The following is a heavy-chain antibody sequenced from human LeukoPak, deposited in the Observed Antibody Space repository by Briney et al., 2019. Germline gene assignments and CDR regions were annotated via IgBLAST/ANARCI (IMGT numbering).Heavy chain of an antibody. V-gene: IGHV4-59*01. CDR1: GGSISSYY. CDR2: IYYSGST. CDR3: ARRIAVAGQFDP. D-gene: IGHD6-19*01. Sequence: SETLSLTCTVSGGSISSYYWSWIRQPPGKGLEWIGYIYYSGSTNYNPSLKSRVTISVDTSKNQFSLKLSSVTAADTAVYYCARRIAVAGQFDPWGQGTLVIVSS. J-gene: IGHJ5*02.